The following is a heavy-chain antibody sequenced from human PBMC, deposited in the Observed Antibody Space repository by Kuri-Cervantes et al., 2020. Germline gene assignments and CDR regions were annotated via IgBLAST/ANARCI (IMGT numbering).Heavy chain of an antibody. V-gene: IGHV3-23*01. CDR2: ISGSGGST. CDR1: GFTFSSYA. Sequence: GESLKISCAASGFTFSSYAMSWVRQAPGKGLEWVSAISGSGGSTYYADSVKGRFTISRDNSKNTLYLQMNSLRAEDTAVYYCAELTNYYDYGWRFDPWGQGTLVTVSS. D-gene: IGHD3-22*01. CDR3: AELTNYYDYGWRFDP. J-gene: IGHJ5*02.